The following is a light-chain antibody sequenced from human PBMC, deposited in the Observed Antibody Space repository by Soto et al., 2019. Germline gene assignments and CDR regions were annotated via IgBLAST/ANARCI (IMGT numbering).Light chain of an antibody. CDR3: MQGSHWPRT. Sequence: EVVMTQSPLSLPATLGQPASISCRSSQSLVNSDGNTYLNWFHQRPGQSPRRLIYKVSNRDSGVPDRFSGSGSGTDFTLRISRVEAEDVGVYYCMQGSHWPRTFGQGTRVEIK. CDR1: QSLVNSDGNTY. CDR2: KVS. V-gene: IGKV2-30*01. J-gene: IGKJ1*01.